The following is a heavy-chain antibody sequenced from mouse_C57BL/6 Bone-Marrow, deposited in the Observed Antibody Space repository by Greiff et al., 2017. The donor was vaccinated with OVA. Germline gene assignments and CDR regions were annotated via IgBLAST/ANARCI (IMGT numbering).Heavy chain of an antibody. J-gene: IGHJ1*03. V-gene: IGHV1-55*01. D-gene: IGHD1-1*01. CDR1: GYTFTSYW. CDR3: ARGYGRDWYFDV. CDR2: LYPGSGST. Sequence: QVQLQQPGAELVKPGASVKMSCKASGYTFTSYWITWVKQRPGQGLEWIGDLYPGSGSTNYNEKFKSKATLTVDTSSSTAYMPLSSLTSEDSAVYYCARGYGRDWYFDVWGTGTTVTVSS.